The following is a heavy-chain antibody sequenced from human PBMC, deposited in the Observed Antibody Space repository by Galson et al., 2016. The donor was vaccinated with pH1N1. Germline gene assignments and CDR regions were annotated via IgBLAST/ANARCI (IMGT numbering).Heavy chain of an antibody. CDR2: ISYDGSKK. V-gene: IGHV3-30*18. Sequence: SLRLSCAASGFTFSSYGMHWVRQAPGKGLEWVAVISYDGSKKYYADSVKGRFTISRDNSKNTLYLQMNSLRAEDTAVYYCAKPIYGSGGFDLWGQGTLVTVSS. D-gene: IGHD3-10*01. CDR1: GFTFSSYG. J-gene: IGHJ5*02. CDR3: AKPIYGSGGFDL.